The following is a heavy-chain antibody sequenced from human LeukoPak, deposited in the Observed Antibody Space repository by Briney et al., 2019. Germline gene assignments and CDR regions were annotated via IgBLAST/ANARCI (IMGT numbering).Heavy chain of an antibody. CDR3: ARDYDILTGAAFDI. CDR2: LNSDGRT. CDR1: GFTVSSNY. Sequence: PGGSLRLSCAASGFTVSSNYMSWVRQAPGKGLEWVSVLNSDGRTYYADSVKGRFTISRDNSRNTLYLQMNSLRAEDTAVYYCARDYDILTGAAFDIWGQGTMVTVSS. D-gene: IGHD3-9*01. V-gene: IGHV3-53*01. J-gene: IGHJ3*02.